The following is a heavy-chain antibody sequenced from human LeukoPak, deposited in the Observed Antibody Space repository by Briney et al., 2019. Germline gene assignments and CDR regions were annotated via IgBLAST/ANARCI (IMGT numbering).Heavy chain of an antibody. D-gene: IGHD2-15*01. CDR1: GGSISGYY. V-gene: IGHV4-59*01. CDR3: ARSLHCSGGSCYSSWFDP. CDR2: IYDSGST. J-gene: IGHJ5*02. Sequence: SETLSLTCTVSGGSISGYYWSWVRQPPGKGLEWIGYIYDSGSTNYNSSLKSRVTISVDTSKNQFSLKLSSVTAADTAVYYCARSLHCSGGSCYSSWFDPWGQGTLVTVSS.